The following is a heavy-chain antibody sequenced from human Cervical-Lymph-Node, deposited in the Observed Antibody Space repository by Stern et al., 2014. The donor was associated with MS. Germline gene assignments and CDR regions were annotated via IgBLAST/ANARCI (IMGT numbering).Heavy chain of an antibody. CDR2: ISPSGYS. D-gene: IGHD5-12*01. CDR1: GGSISSYY. CDR3: GRGGQAEATIWFDP. Sequence: QVQLVESGPGLVKPSETLSLTCTVSGGSISSYYWNWIRQPPGKGLEWIAYISPSGYSNYNPSLRSRVTISIDTSKNQFSLELSSVTAADAAVYYCGRGGQAEATIWFDPWGQGTLVTVSS. V-gene: IGHV4-59*01. J-gene: IGHJ5*02.